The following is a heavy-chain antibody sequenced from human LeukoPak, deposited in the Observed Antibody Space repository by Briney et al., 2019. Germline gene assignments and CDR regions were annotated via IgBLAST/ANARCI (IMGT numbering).Heavy chain of an antibody. CDR2: INSDGSRT. V-gene: IGHV3-74*01. CDR3: ARGYGDWFDP. D-gene: IGHD3-10*01. J-gene: IGHJ5*02. CDR1: GFTFSSYA. Sequence: GGSLRLSCSASGFTFSSYAMHWVRQPPGKGLVWVSRINSDGSRTAYADSVKGRFSISRDNAKNTLYLQMNSLRVEDTAVYYCARGYGDWFDPWGQGTLVTVSS.